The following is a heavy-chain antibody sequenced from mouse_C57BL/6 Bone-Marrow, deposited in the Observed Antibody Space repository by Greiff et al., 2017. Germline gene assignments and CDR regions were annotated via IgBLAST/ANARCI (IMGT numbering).Heavy chain of an antibody. CDR2: IYPSDSET. CDR3: ARSYNNTYAY. J-gene: IGHJ3*01. V-gene: IGHV1-61*01. CDR1: GYTFTGYC. Sequence: QVQLQQPGAELVRPGSSVKLSCKASGYTFTGYCMDWVKQRPGQGLEWIGNIYPSDSETHYNQKFKDKATLTVDKSSSTAYMQLSSLTSEDSAVDSCARSYNNTYAYWGQGTLVTVSA. D-gene: IGHD2-5*01.